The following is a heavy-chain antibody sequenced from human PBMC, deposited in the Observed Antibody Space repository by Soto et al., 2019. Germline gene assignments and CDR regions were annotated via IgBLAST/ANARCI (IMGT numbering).Heavy chain of an antibody. V-gene: IGHV3-21*01. CDR2: ISSSSSYI. Sequence: GGSLSLSCAASGFPFSSYSMNWVRQAPGKGLEWVSSISSSSSYIYYADSVKGRFTISRDNAKNSLYLQMNSLRAEDTAVYYCARVGCSSTSCHLDYWGQGTLVTVSS. CDR3: ARVGCSSTSCHLDY. J-gene: IGHJ4*02. CDR1: GFPFSSYS. D-gene: IGHD2-2*01.